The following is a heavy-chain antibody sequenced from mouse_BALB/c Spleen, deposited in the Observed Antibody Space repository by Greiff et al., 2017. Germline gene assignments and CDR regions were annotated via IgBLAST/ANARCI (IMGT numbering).Heavy chain of an antibody. CDR1: GFSLTSYD. V-gene: IGHV2-2*02. J-gene: IGHJ4*01. D-gene: IGHD2-12*01. CDR3: ARLPVTRAMDY. CDR2: IWSGGST. Sequence: VKVVESGPGLVQPSQSLSITCTVSGFSLTSYDVHWVRQSPGKGLEWLGVIWSGGSTDYNAAFISRLSISKDNSKSQVFFKMNSLQANDTAIYYCARLPVTRAMDYWGQGTSVTVSS.